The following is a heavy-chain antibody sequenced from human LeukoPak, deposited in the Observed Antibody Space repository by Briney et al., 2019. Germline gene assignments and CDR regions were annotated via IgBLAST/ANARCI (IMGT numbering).Heavy chain of an antibody. CDR3: ARGSAWYFY. CDR2: IYYSGST. D-gene: IGHD6-19*01. J-gene: IGHJ4*02. Sequence: SGTLSLTCTVSGGSISSYYWSWIRQPPGKGLEWIGYIYYSGSTNYNPSLKSRVTISVDTSKNQFSLKLNSVTAADTAVYFCARGSAWYFYWGQGTLVTVSS. CDR1: GGSISSYY. V-gene: IGHV4-59*08.